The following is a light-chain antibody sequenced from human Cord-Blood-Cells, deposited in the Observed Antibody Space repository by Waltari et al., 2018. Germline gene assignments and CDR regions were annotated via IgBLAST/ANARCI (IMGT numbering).Light chain of an antibody. CDR3: CSYAGSSTWVV. V-gene: IGLV2-23*02. CDR2: EVS. J-gene: IGLJ2*01. CDR1: SSDLGSYNL. Sequence: QSALTQPASVSGSPGQSITISCTGPSSDLGSYNLFSWYQQHPGKAPKPMIYEVSKRPSGVSNRFSGSKSGNTASLTISGLQAEDEADYYCCSYAGSSTWVVFGGGTKLTVL.